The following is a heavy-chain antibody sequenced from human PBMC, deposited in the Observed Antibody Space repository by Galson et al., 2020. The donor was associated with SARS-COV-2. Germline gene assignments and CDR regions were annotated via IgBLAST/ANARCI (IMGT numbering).Heavy chain of an antibody. CDR1: GGSFSSYA. D-gene: IGHD2-15*01. V-gene: IGHV1-69*13. CDR2: IMPPFGTA. Sequence: SVKVSCTASGGSFSSYAFIWVRQAPGQGLKCIGGIMPPFGTAKYAQEFQGRVTITADDSTRTAYMELRSLRYEDTAVYYCARVSGDIVNGDVWGQGTTVIVSS. J-gene: IGHJ6*02. CDR3: ARVSGDIVNGDV.